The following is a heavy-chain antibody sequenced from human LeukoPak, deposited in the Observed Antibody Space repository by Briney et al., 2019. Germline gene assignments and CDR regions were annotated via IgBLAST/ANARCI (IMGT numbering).Heavy chain of an antibody. CDR3: VRDFDTVTTAYLQL. V-gene: IGHV3-21*01. CDR1: GFTFSRYS. J-gene: IGHJ1*01. CDR2: ISRSSRHL. D-gene: IGHD4-17*01. Sequence: GGSLRLSCAASGFTFSRYSMNWVRQALGKGLEWVSSISRSSRHLYYADSVKGRFTISRDDAKNSVYLQMNSLRADETAVYYCVRDFDTVTTAYLQLWGQGTLVTVSS.